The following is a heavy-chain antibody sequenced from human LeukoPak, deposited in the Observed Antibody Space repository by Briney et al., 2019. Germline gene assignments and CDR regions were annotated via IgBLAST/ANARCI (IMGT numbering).Heavy chain of an antibody. J-gene: IGHJ6*02. CDR3: ARVLPYYYGMDV. Sequence: SETLSLTCTVSGGSISSYYWSWIRQPPGKGLEWIGYIYYSGSTNYNPSLKSRVTISVDTSQNQFSLKLSSVTAADTAVYYCARVLPYYYGMDVWGQGTTVTVSS. CDR1: GGSISSYY. CDR2: IYYSGST. V-gene: IGHV4-59*08.